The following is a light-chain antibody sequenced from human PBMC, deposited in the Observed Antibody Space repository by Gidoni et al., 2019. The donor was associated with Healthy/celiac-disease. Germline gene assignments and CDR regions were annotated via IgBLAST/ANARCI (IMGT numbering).Light chain of an antibody. CDR1: QSVSSSY. CDR3: QQYGSSPRT. CDR2: GAS. V-gene: IGKV3-20*01. J-gene: IGKJ1*01. Sequence: IASQSVSSSYLAWYQQKPGQAPRLLIYGASSRATGIPDRFSGSGSGTDFTLTISRLEPEDFAVYYCQQYGSSPRTFXXXTKVEIK.